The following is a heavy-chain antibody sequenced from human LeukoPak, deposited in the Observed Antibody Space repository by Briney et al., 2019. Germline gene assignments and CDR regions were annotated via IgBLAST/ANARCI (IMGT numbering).Heavy chain of an antibody. V-gene: IGHV1-8*01. CDR3: ARTPPSPYQLLYATDYYYYGMDV. D-gene: IGHD2-2*02. CDR1: GYTFTIYD. CDR2: MNPNSGNT. Sequence: ASVKVSCKASGYTFTIYDINWVRQATGQGLEWMGWMNPNSGNTGYAQKFQGRVTMTRNTSISTAYMELSSLRSEDTAVYYCARTPPSPYQLLYATDYYYYGMDVWGQGTTVTVSS. J-gene: IGHJ6*02.